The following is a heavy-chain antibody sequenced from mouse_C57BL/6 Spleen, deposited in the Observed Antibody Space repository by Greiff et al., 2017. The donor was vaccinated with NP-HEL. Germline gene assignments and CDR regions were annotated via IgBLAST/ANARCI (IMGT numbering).Heavy chain of an antibody. Sequence: VQLQQSGPELVKPGASVKLSCKASGYTFTSYDINWVKQRPGQGLEWIGWIYPRDGSTKYNEKFKGKATLTVDTSSSTAYMELHSLTSADSAVYFCARSDGNYVCYFDYWGQGTTLTVSS. CDR1: GYTFTSYD. J-gene: IGHJ2*01. CDR2: IYPRDGST. D-gene: IGHD2-1*01. V-gene: IGHV1-85*01. CDR3: ARSDGNYVCYFDY.